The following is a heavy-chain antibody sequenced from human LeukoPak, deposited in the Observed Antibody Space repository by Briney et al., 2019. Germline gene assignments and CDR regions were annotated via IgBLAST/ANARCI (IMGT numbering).Heavy chain of an antibody. J-gene: IGHJ5*02. CDR1: GDSINSSNYY. CDR3: ARHGGLVGVVQAFDP. V-gene: IGHV4-39*01. Sequence: SETLSLTCTVSGDSINSSNYYWDWIRQPPGKGLEWIGSIYYSGTTFYKPSLKSRVTISVDASKNHFSLKMTSLTVADTAVYFCARHGGLVGVVQAFDPWGQGTLVTVSS. D-gene: IGHD2-8*02. CDR2: IYYSGTT.